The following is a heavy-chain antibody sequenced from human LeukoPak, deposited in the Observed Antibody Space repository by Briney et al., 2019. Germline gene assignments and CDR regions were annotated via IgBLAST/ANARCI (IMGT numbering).Heavy chain of an antibody. D-gene: IGHD2-2*01. Sequence: GSSVKVSCKASGGTFSSYAISWVRQAPGQGLEWMGGIIPIFGTANYALKFQGRVTITADESTSTAYMELSSLRSEDTAVYYCASQLLRDREYFQHWGQGTLVTVSS. J-gene: IGHJ1*01. V-gene: IGHV1-69*01. CDR2: IIPIFGTA. CDR3: ASQLLRDREYFQH. CDR1: GGTFSSYA.